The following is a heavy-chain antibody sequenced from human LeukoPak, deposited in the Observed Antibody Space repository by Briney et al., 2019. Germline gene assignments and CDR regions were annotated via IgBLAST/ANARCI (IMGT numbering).Heavy chain of an antibody. Sequence: HPGRSLRLSCAASGFTFSSYAMCWVRQAPGKGLEWVSVISYDGSNKYYADSVKGRFTISRDNSKNTLYLQMNSLRAEDTAVYYCARDTNWNSLDYWGQGTLVTVSS. CDR2: ISYDGSNK. V-gene: IGHV3-30*04. CDR1: GFTFSSYA. CDR3: ARDTNWNSLDY. J-gene: IGHJ4*02. D-gene: IGHD1-7*01.